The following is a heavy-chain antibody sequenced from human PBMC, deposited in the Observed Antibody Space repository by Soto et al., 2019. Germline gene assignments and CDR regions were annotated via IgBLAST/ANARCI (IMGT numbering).Heavy chain of an antibody. V-gene: IGHV3-21*01. CDR1: GFTFSSYS. Sequence: EVQLVESGGGLVKPGGSLRLSCAASGFTFSSYSMNWVRQAPGKGLEWVSSISSSSSYIYYADSVKGRFTISRDNAKNSLYLQMNSLRAEDTAAYYCARDGAAADPYYYYGMDVWGQGTTVTVSS. D-gene: IGHD6-13*01. CDR3: ARDGAAADPYYYYGMDV. CDR2: ISSSSSYI. J-gene: IGHJ6*02.